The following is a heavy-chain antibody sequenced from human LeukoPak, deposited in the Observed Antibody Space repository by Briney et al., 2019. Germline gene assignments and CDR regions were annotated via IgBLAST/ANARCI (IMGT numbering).Heavy chain of an antibody. D-gene: IGHD1-1*01. CDR3: ARDGNWNDVGATNY. Sequence: GGSLRLSCAASGFTFSKYSMNWVRQAPGKGLEWVSLINNSSSSKYYADSVKGRFTISRDNSQSTLYLQMSSLRGEDTAVYYCARDGNWNDVGATNYWGQGTLVTVSS. CDR2: INNSSSSK. J-gene: IGHJ4*02. V-gene: IGHV3-21*01. CDR1: GFTFSKYS.